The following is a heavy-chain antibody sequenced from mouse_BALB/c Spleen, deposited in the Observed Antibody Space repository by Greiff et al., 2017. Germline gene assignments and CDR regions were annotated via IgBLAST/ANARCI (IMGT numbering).Heavy chain of an antibody. Sequence: VQLKESGPELVKPGASVKISCKASGYSFTGYYMHWVKQSHVKSLEWIGRINPYNGATSYNQNFKDKASLTVDKSSSTAYMELHSLTSEDSAVYYCARSDSSGYFAYWGQGTLVTVSA. CDR2: INPYNGAT. V-gene: IGHV1-31*01. CDR1: GYSFTGYY. J-gene: IGHJ3*01. CDR3: ARSDSSGYFAY. D-gene: IGHD3-2*01.